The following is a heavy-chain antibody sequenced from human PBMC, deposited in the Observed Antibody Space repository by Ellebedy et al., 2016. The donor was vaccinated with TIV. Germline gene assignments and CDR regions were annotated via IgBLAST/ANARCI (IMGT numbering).Heavy chain of an antibody. Sequence: PGGSLRLSCAASGFTFSSYAMSWVRQAPGKGLEWVSAISGSGGSTYYADSVKGRFTISRDNSKNTLYLQMNSLRAEDTAVYYCAKELLWFGEPPQIHFDYWGQGTLVTVSS. D-gene: IGHD3-10*01. J-gene: IGHJ4*02. CDR1: GFTFSSYA. CDR2: ISGSGGST. V-gene: IGHV3-23*01. CDR3: AKELLWFGEPPQIHFDY.